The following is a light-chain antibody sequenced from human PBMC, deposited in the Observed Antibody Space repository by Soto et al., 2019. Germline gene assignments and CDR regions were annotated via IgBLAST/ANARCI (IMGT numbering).Light chain of an antibody. CDR3: GADHGSGSHFVEPV. CDR1: SGDSNYK. CDR2: VGTGGIVG. J-gene: IGLJ2*01. V-gene: IGLV9-49*01. Sequence: QTVVTQPPSASASLGASVTLTCTRSSGDSNYKVDWYQQRPGKGPRFVMRVGTGGIVGSKGDGIPDRFSVLGSGLNRYLTIKNIQEEDESDYHCGADHGSGSHFVEPVCGGGTKLTVL.